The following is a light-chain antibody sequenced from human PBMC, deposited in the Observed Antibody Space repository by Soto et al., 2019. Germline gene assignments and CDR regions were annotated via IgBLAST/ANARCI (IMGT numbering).Light chain of an antibody. J-gene: IGLJ1*01. CDR2: DDS. CDR1: NIGSDT. V-gene: IGLV3-21*02. CDR3: LVWDSIGDNYV. Sequence: SYELTQPPSVSGAPGETARITCGRNNIGSDTVHWYQQKPGQAPVVVVYDDSERPSGTPERISGSNSGDTATLTIRRVEAGDEADYYCLVWDSIGDNYVFGSGTKGTVL.